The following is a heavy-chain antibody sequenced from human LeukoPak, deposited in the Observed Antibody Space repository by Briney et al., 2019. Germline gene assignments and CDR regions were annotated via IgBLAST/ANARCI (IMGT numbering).Heavy chain of an antibody. Sequence: GGSLRLSCAASGFTFSSYAMSWVRQAPGKGLEWVSAISGSGGSTYYADSVKGRFTISRDNSKNTLYLQMNSLRAEDAAVYYCAKALGQYYDILTGYPSWGQGTLVTVSS. D-gene: IGHD3-9*01. CDR2: ISGSGGST. J-gene: IGHJ5*02. V-gene: IGHV3-23*01. CDR1: GFTFSSYA. CDR3: AKALGQYYDILTGYPS.